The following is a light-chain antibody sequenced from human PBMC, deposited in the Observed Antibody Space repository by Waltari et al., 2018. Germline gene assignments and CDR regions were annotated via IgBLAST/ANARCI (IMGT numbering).Light chain of an antibody. V-gene: IGKV1-6*02. CDR3: LQDSNYPFT. CDR1: QGIRND. Sequence: AIQMTQSPSSLSASVGDRVTITCRASQGIRNDLVWYQQKPGKPPKLLIYAASTLQTGVPSRFSGSGFGTDFTLTISSLQPADFATYYCLQDSNYPFTFGPGTKVDIK. J-gene: IGKJ3*01. CDR2: AAS.